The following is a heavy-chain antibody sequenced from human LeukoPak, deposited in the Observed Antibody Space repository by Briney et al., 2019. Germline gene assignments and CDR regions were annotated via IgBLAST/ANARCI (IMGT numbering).Heavy chain of an antibody. CDR2: FDPEDGKT. CDR3: ARADDILTGYFHFDY. Sequence: ASVKVSCKVSGYTLTELSMHWVRQAPGKGLEWMGGFDPEDGKTIYAQKFQGRVTMTEDTSTDTAYMELRSLRSDDTAVYYCARADDILTGYFHFDYWGQGTLVTVSS. J-gene: IGHJ4*02. D-gene: IGHD3-9*01. V-gene: IGHV1-24*01. CDR1: GYTLTELS.